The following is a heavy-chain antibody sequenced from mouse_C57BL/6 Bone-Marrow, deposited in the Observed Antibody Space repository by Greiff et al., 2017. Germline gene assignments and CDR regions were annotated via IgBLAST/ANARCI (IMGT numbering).Heavy chain of an antibody. V-gene: IGHV1-22*01. CDR3: TSNCYYFDY. CDR1: GYTFTDYN. CDR2: INPNNGGT. D-gene: IGHD4-1*01. J-gene: IGHJ2*01. Sequence: VQLQQSGPELVKPGASVKMSCKASGYTFTDYNMHWVKQSHGKSLEWIGYINPNNGGTSYNQKFKGKATLTVNKSSSTAYMELRSLTSEDSAVYYCTSNCYYFDYWGQGTTLTVSS.